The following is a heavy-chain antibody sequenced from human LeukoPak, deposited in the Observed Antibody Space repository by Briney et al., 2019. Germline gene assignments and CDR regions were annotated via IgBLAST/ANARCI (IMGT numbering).Heavy chain of an antibody. V-gene: IGHV1-18*01. CDR2: ISAYNGNT. CDR1: GYTFTSYG. CDR3: AIPSGTFLAYYFGLDV. Sequence: GASVKVSCKASGYTFTSYGISWVRQAPGQGLEWMGWISAYNGNTNYAQKLQGRVTMTTDTSTSTAYMELRSLRSDDTAVYYCAIPSGTFLAYYFGLDVWGQGTTVTVSS. D-gene: IGHD1-26*01. J-gene: IGHJ6*02.